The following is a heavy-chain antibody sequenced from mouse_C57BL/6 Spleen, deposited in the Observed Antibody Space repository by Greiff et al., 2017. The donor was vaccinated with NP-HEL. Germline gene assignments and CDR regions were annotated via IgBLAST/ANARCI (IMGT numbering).Heavy chain of an antibody. CDR2: IDPNSGGT. D-gene: IGHD2-3*01. Sequence: QVQLKQPGAELVKPGASVKLSCKASGYTFTSYWMHWVKQRPGRGLAGIGRIDPNSGGTKYNEKFKSKATLTVDKPSSTAYMQLSSLTSEDSAVYYCARFYDGYYFGYWGQGTLVTVSA. V-gene: IGHV1-72*01. CDR3: ARFYDGYYFGY. J-gene: IGHJ3*01. CDR1: GYTFTSYW.